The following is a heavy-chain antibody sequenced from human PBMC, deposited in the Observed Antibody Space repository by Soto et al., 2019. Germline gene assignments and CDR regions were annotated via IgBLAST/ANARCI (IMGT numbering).Heavy chain of an antibody. CDR1: GFTFSDYY. D-gene: IGHD2-8*01. CDR3: ARDHCTNGVCKGYYGMDV. V-gene: IGHV3-11*01. Sequence: VGSLRLSCAASGFTFSDYYMSWIRQAPGKGLEWVSYISSSGSTIYYADSVKGRFTISRDNAKNSLYLQMNSLRAEDTAVYYCARDHCTNGVCKGYYGMDVWRRGTTGNV. J-gene: IGHJ6*02. CDR2: ISSSGSTI.